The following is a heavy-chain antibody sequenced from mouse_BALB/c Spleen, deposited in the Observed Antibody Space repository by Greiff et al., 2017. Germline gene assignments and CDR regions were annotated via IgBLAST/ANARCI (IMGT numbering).Heavy chain of an antibody. Sequence: VQLQQSGAELVKPGASVKLSCTASGFNIKDTYMHWVKQRPEQGMEWIGRIDPANGNTKYDPKFQGKATITADTSSNTAYLQLSSLTSEDTAVYYCASITTASYYYAMDYWGQGTSVTVSS. V-gene: IGHV14-3*02. CDR2: IDPANGNT. CDR3: ASITTASYYYAMDY. CDR1: GFNIKDTY. J-gene: IGHJ4*01. D-gene: IGHD1-2*01.